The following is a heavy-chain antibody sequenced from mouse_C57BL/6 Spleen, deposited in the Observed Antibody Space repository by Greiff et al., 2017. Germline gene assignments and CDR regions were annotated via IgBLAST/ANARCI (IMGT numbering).Heavy chain of an antibody. CDR1: GFTFSSSA. CDR3: ARRRAWGYFDD. D-gene: IGHD3-3*01. Sequence: EVKVEESGGGLVKPGGSLKLSCAASGFTFSSSAMSWVRQTPETRLEWVATISDGGSYTYYPDNVKGRFTISRDNAKNNLYLQMSHLKSEDTAMYYCARRRAWGYFDDWGQGTTLTVSS. CDR2: ISDGGSYT. V-gene: IGHV5-4*03. J-gene: IGHJ2*01.